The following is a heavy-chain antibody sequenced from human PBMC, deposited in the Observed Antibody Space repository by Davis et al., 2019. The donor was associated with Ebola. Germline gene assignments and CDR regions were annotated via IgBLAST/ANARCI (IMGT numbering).Heavy chain of an antibody. D-gene: IGHD3-9*01. CDR1: GYTFTSYG. V-gene: IGHV1-2*04. Sequence: AASVKVSCKASGYTFTSYGISWVRQAPGQGLEWMGWINPNSGGTNYAQKFQGWVTMTRDTSISTAYMELSRLRSDDTAVYYCATLDILTAYVSYAMDVWGQGTTVTVSS. CDR3: ATLDILTAYVSYAMDV. CDR2: INPNSGGT. J-gene: IGHJ6*02.